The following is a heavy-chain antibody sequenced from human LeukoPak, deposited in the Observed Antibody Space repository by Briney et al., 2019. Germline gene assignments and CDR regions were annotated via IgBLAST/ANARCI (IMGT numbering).Heavy chain of an antibody. J-gene: IGHJ5*02. CDR3: ARLNYVGYYDSSGYYT. V-gene: IGHV1-18*01. D-gene: IGHD3-22*01. CDR1: GYTFTNYG. Sequence: ASVRLSCKASGYTFTNYGISWVRQAPGQGLEWMGWISAYNSNTNYAHKVQDRVTMTTDTSTNTPYMELRSLRADDTAVYYCARLNYVGYYDSSGYYTWGQGTLVTVSS. CDR2: ISAYNSNT.